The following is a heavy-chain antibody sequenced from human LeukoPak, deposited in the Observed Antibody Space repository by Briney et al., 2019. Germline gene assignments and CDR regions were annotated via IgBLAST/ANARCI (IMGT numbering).Heavy chain of an antibody. J-gene: IGHJ3*02. CDR2: VSSSGNTI. V-gene: IGHV3-48*03. CDR1: GFTFSSYE. Sequence: GGSLRLSCAASGFTFSSYEMNWVRQAPGKGLEWVSYVSSSGNTIYYADSVKGRFTNSRDNANNSLYLQMNSLRAEDTAVYYCARDRADYVGAFDIWGQGTMVTVSS. D-gene: IGHD4-17*01. CDR3: ARDRADYVGAFDI.